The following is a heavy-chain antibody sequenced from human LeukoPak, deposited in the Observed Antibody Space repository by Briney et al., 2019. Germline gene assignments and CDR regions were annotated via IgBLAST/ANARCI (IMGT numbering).Heavy chain of an antibody. CDR1: GFTPSSYA. CDR3: AKADTGSSGWYSRAWFFDY. V-gene: IGHV3-23*01. J-gene: IGHJ4*02. Sequence: GGSLRLSCAPSGFTPSSYAMSWVRQAPGEGLEWGSAISGSGGSTYCADSVKGRFTMSRDNSKSTLYLQMNSLRAEDTAVYYCAKADTGSSGWYSRAWFFDYWGQGTLVTVSS. D-gene: IGHD6-19*01. CDR2: ISGSGGST.